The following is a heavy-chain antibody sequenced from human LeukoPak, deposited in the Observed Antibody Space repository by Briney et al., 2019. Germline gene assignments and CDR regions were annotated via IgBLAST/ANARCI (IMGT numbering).Heavy chain of an antibody. CDR1: GFSFSSYV. Sequence: GGSLRLSCAASGFSFSSYVMHWVRQAPGKGLEYVSAISSNGGETYYADSVRGRFTISRDNSKNALYLQMGSLRVEDMAVYYCARGRSPRGYYYGMDVWGQGTTVTVS. D-gene: IGHD1-26*01. CDR3: ARGRSPRGYYYGMDV. V-gene: IGHV3-64*02. J-gene: IGHJ6*02. CDR2: ISSNGGET.